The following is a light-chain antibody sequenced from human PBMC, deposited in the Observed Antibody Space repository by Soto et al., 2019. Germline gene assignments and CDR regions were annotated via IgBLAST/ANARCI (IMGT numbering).Light chain of an antibody. CDR1: QTVSGSH. Sequence: IVLTQSPGTLSLSPGERATLSCRASQTVSGSHLAWYQQKPGQAPRLLIYGASTRPTGIPDRFSGSGSGTDITLTITRREPEDVAVYSCQQYGGAPPAYPFGQGTKLEIK. J-gene: IGKJ2*01. CDR2: GAS. CDR3: QQYGGAPPAYP. V-gene: IGKV3-20*01.